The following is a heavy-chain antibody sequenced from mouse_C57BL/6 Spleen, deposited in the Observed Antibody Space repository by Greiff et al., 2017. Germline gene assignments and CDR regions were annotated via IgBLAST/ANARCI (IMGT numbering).Heavy chain of an antibody. D-gene: IGHD2-1*01. Sequence: VQLQQSGAELSKPGASVKLSCKASGYTFTSYCMHWVKQRPGQGLEWIGYINPSSGYTKYNQKFKDKATLTADKSSSTAYMQLSSLTYEDSAVYYCERDYGNPYYFDSWGPGTTLTVFS. V-gene: IGHV1-7*01. CDR2: INPSSGYT. CDR3: ERDYGNPYYFDS. CDR1: GYTFTSYC. J-gene: IGHJ2*01.